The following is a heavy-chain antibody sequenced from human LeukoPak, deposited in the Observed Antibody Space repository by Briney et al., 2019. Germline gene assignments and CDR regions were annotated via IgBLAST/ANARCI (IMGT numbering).Heavy chain of an antibody. Sequence: ASVKVSCEVSGYTLTELSMHWVRQAPGKGLEWMGGLDPEDGETIYAQKFQGRVTMTEDTSTDTAYMELSSLRSEDTAVYYCATTGYCSGGSCRLYWFDPWGQGTLVTVSS. V-gene: IGHV1-24*01. D-gene: IGHD2-15*01. J-gene: IGHJ5*02. CDR3: ATTGYCSGGSCRLYWFDP. CDR1: GYTLTELS. CDR2: LDPEDGET.